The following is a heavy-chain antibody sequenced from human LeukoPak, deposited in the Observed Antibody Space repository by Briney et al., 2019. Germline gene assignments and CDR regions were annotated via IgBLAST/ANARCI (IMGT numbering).Heavy chain of an antibody. CDR3: ARDREGPDN. J-gene: IGHJ4*02. CDR1: GFTFSSYW. Sequence: PGWSLRLSCAASGFTFSSYWMHWVRQVPGKGLVWVSRIKSDGSSTRCADSVKGRFTISTDNTMNTLYLQMNRLRAEDTAVYYCARDREGPDNWGQGTLVTVSS. V-gene: IGHV3-74*01. CDR2: IKSDGSST.